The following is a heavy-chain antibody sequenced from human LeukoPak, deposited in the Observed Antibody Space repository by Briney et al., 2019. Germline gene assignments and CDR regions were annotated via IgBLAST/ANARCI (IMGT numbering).Heavy chain of an antibody. CDR3: AKDRSCTNDICHGDFDY. J-gene: IGHJ4*02. Sequence: GESLRLSCAASGFTFSSYAVSWVRQAPGKGLEWVSSISGSGGSTYSADSVKGRFTISRDNSKNTLYLQMNSLRAEDTALYYCAKDRSCTNDICHGDFDYWGQGTLVTVSS. CDR1: GFTFSSYA. CDR2: ISGSGGST. V-gene: IGHV3-23*01. D-gene: IGHD2-8*01.